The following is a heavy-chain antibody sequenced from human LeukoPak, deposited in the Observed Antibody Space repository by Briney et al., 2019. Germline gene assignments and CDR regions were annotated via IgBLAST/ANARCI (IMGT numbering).Heavy chain of an antibody. CDR2: ISGSGGST. Sequence: HTGGSLRLSCAASGFTFSSYAMSWVRQAPGKGLEWVSAISGSGGSTYYADSVKGRFTISRDNSKNTLYLQMNSLRAEDTAVYYCAKGRQGVAGTAYDYWGQGTLVTVSS. J-gene: IGHJ4*02. D-gene: IGHD6-19*01. V-gene: IGHV3-23*01. CDR3: AKGRQGVAGTAYDY. CDR1: GFTFSSYA.